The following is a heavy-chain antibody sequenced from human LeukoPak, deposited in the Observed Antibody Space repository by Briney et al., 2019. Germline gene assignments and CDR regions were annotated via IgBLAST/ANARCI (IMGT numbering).Heavy chain of an antibody. D-gene: IGHD3-3*01. J-gene: IGHJ6*02. CDR3: ARHYDFWRSYRNYYYGMDV. Sequence: SDTLSLTCTVSGDSITSSDYYWGWIRRPPGKGLEWIGNIHYSGKTYDNPSLRSRVAISVDAFKDQFSLKLRSVTAADTAVYYCARHYDFWRSYRNYYYGMDVWGQGTTVTVSS. CDR1: GDSITSSDYY. CDR2: IHYSGKT. V-gene: IGHV4-39*01.